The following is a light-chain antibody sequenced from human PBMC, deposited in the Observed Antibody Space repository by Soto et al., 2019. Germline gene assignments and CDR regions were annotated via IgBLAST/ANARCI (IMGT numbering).Light chain of an antibody. CDR2: SAS. J-gene: IGKJ1*01. V-gene: IGKV3-15*01. CDR3: QQYKGWPTT. Sequence: EIVMTQSPATLSVSLGERATLSCRASQSLSSTVAWYQQRFGRAPRLLIYSASTRATGVPVRFSGSGSGTDFTLTITSLQSDDFGVYYCQQYKGWPTTFGQGTKVEV. CDR1: QSLSST.